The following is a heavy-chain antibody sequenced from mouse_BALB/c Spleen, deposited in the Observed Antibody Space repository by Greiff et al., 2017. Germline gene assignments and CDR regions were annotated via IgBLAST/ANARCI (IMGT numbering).Heavy chain of an antibody. D-gene: IGHD2-3*01. V-gene: IGHV1-5*01. CDR3: TRWGDGYYYAMDY. J-gene: IGHJ4*01. CDR1: GYTFTSYW. CDR2: IYPGNSDT. Sequence: EVQLQQSGTVLARPGASVKMSCKASGYTFTSYWMHWVKQRPGQGLEWIGAIYPGNSDTSYNQKFKGKAKLTAVTSTSTAYMELSSLTNEDSAVYYCTRWGDGYYYAMDYWGQGTSVTVSS.